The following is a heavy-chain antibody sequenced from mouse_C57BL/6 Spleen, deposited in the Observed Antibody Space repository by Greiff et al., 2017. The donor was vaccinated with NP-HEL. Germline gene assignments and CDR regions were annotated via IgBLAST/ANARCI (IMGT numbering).Heavy chain of an antibody. Sequence: VQLQQSGAELVRPGASVKLSCTASGFNIKDYYMHWVKQRPEQGLEWIGRIDPEDGDTEYAPKFQGKATMTADTSSNTAYLQLSSLTSEDTAVYYCTPYYYGSSLYAMDDWGQGTSVTVSS. J-gene: IGHJ4*01. CDR1: GFNIKDYY. CDR3: TPYYYGSSLYAMDD. CDR2: IDPEDGDT. D-gene: IGHD1-1*01. V-gene: IGHV14-1*01.